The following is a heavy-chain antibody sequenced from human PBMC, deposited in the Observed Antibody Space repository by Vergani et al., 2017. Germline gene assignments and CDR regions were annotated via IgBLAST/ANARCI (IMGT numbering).Heavy chain of an antibody. CDR2: ISAYNGDT. CDR1: GYTFTGYY. V-gene: IGHV1-18*04. Sequence: QVQLVQSGAEVKKPGASVKVSCKASGYTFTGYYMHWVRQAPGQGLEWMGWISAYNGDTFYAQKVQGRVTLTTDTPTSTAYMELRSLRSDDTAMYYCARDRSNSGGQHPNDDYWGQGTPVTVSS. CDR3: ARDRSNSGGQHPNDDY. D-gene: IGHD1-1*01. J-gene: IGHJ4*02.